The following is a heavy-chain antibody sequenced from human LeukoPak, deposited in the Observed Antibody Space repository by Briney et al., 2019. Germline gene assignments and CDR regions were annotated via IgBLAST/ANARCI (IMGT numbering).Heavy chain of an antibody. V-gene: IGHV3-23*01. J-gene: IGHJ4*02. D-gene: IGHD1-7*01. CDR3: AKHGEPPNWNYGSYFDY. CDR2: ISGSGAST. Sequence: GGSLRLSCLTSGFTLSTNAMSWVRQAPGKGLEWISGISGSGASTYYADSVKGRFTISRDDSRNTLYLQMNSLRGDDTAVYYCAKHGEPPNWNYGSYFDYWGQGTLVTVSS. CDR1: GFTLSTNA.